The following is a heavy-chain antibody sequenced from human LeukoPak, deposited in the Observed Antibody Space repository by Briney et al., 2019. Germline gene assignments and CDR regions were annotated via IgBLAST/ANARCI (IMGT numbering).Heavy chain of an antibody. V-gene: IGHV2-5*02. CDR1: GGSISSSSYY. J-gene: IGHJ3*02. Sequence: TLSLTCTVSGGSISSSSYYWGWIRQPPGKALEWLALIYWDDDKRYSPSLKSRLTITKDTSKNQVVLTMTNMDPVDTATYYCAHRLADQDGYDAFDIWGQGTMVTVSS. CDR2: IYWDDDK. CDR3: AHRLADQDGYDAFDI. D-gene: IGHD5-24*01.